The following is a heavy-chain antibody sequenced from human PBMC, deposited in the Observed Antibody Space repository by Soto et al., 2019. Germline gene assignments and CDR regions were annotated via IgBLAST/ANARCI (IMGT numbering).Heavy chain of an antibody. V-gene: IGHV4-59*08. J-gene: IGHJ3*02. CDR3: ASSYDSSGYYAFDI. D-gene: IGHD3-22*01. Sequence: SETLSLTCTVSGGSISSYYWSWIRQPPGKGLEWIGYIYNSGSTNYNPSHKNRVTISVATPKTQFSLKLDSVTAADTAVYYCASSYDSSGYYAFDIWGQGTMVTVSS. CDR2: IYNSGST. CDR1: GGSISSYY.